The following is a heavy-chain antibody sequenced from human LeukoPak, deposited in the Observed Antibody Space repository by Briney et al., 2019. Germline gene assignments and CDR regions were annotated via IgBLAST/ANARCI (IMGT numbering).Heavy chain of an antibody. V-gene: IGHV3-21*01. CDR3: ARELSRITMVRGVTLDY. D-gene: IGHD3-10*01. CDR2: ISSSSSYI. J-gene: IGHJ4*02. CDR1: GFTFSSYS. Sequence: NAGGSLRLSCAASGFTFSSYSMNWVRQAPGKGLERVSSISSSSSYIYYADSVKGRFTISRDNAKNSLYLQMNSLRAEDTAVYYCARELSRITMVRGVTLDYCGQGTLVTVSS.